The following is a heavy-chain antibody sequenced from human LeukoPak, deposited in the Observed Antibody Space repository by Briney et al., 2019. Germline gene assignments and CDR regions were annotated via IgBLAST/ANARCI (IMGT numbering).Heavy chain of an antibody. CDR2: ISYSGST. V-gene: IGHV4-39*07. J-gene: IGHJ4*02. D-gene: IGHD2-2*01. CDR3: ANKVYCSTTSCYHAGL. CDR1: GGSISSRSYF. Sequence: SETLSLTCTVSGGSISSRSYFWGWIRQPPGQGLEWIGSISYSGSTYYNPSLKSRVTISMDTSKNQFSLNLRSVTAADTAVYYCANKVYCSTTSCYHAGLWGQGTLVTVSS.